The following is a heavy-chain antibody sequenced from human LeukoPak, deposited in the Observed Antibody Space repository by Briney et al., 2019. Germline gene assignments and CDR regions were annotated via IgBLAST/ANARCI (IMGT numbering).Heavy chain of an antibody. V-gene: IGHV6-1*01. CDR3: ARDPGYDSSAYYPFYFDY. D-gene: IGHD3-22*01. CDR1: GDSVSSNSAA. CDR2: TYYRSKWYN. J-gene: IGHJ4*02. Sequence: SQTLSLTCAISGDSVSSNSAAWNWIRQSPSRGLEWLGRTYYRSKWYNDYAVSVKSRITINPDTSKNQFSPRLNSVTPEDTAVYYCARDPGYDSSAYYPFYFDYWGQGTLVTVSS.